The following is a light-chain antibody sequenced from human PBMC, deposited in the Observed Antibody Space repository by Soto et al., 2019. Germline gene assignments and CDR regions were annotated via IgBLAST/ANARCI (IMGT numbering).Light chain of an antibody. CDR3: SSYAGSNAFF. V-gene: IGLV2-23*03. CDR1: SSDVGSYKL. CDR2: EGT. J-gene: IGLJ1*01. Sequence: QSVLTQPASVSGSPGQSITISCTGTSSDVGSYKLVSWYQQHPGKAPKLIIYEGTKRPSGVSSRFSDSRSDNTASLTISGLQAEDEGDYYCSSYAGSNAFFFGSGTKLTVL.